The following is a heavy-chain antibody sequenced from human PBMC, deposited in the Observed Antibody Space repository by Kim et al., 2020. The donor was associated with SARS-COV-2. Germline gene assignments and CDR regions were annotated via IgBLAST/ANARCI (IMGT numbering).Heavy chain of an antibody. V-gene: IGHV3-30-3*01. CDR2: ISYDGSNK. Sequence: GGSLRLSCAASGFTFSSYAMHWVRQAPGKGLEWVAVISYDGSNKYYADSVKGRFTISRDNSKNTLYLQMNSLRAEDTAVYYCARMGLRFLEWLLRDYYYGMDVWGQGTTVTVSS. D-gene: IGHD3-3*01. CDR1: GFTFSSYA. CDR3: ARMGLRFLEWLLRDYYYGMDV. J-gene: IGHJ6*02.